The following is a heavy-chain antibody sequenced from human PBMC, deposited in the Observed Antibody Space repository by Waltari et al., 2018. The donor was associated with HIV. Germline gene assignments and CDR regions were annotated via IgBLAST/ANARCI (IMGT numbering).Heavy chain of an antibody. Sequence: EVQLVESGGGLVKPGGSLRLSCAASGFTFSSYSMNWVRQAPGKGLEWVSSISSSSSYIYYADSVKGRFTISRDNAKNSLYLQMNSLRAEDTAVYYCARDLGATGNFDYWGQGTLVTVSS. CDR3: ARDLGATGNFDY. J-gene: IGHJ4*02. D-gene: IGHD5-12*01. CDR2: ISSSSSYI. V-gene: IGHV3-21*01. CDR1: GFTFSSYS.